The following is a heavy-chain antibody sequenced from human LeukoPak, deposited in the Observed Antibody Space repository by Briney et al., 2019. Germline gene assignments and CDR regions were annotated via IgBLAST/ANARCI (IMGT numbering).Heavy chain of an antibody. CDR3: ATDHRGYGDPNWFDP. V-gene: IGHV1-24*01. CDR1: GYTLTESS. D-gene: IGHD4-17*01. J-gene: IGHJ5*02. Sequence: ASVKVSCKVSGYTLTESSMHWVRQAPGKGLEWMGGFDPEDGETIYAQKFQGRVTMTEDTSTDTAYMELSSLRSEDTAVYYCATDHRGYGDPNWFDPWGQGTLVTVSS. CDR2: FDPEDGET.